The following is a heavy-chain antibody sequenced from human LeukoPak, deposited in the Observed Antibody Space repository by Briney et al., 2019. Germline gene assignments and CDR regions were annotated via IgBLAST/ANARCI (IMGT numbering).Heavy chain of an antibody. CDR1: GGSISSGSYY. CDR3: ASLEYSSSRRPSEYYYMDV. CDR2: IYTSGST. V-gene: IGHV4-61*02. Sequence: PSETLSLTCTVSGGSISSGSYYWSWIRQPAGKGLEWIGRIYTSGSTNYNPSLKSRVTISVDTSKNQFSLKLSSVTAADTAVYYCASLEYSSSRRPSEYYYMDVWGKGTTVTVSS. D-gene: IGHD6-6*01. J-gene: IGHJ6*03.